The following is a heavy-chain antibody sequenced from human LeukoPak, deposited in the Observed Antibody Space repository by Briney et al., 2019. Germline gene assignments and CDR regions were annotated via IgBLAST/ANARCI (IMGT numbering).Heavy chain of an antibody. CDR3: ATGTARWYWFDP. CDR2: IIPILGIT. Sequence: SVKLSCTASGGTFSSYTISWVRQAPGQGLEWMGRIIPILGITNYAQKFQGRVTITADKSTSTAYMELSSLRSEDTAVYYCATGTARWYWFDPWGQGTLVTVPS. J-gene: IGHJ5*02. CDR1: GGTFSSYT. D-gene: IGHD5-18*01. V-gene: IGHV1-69*02.